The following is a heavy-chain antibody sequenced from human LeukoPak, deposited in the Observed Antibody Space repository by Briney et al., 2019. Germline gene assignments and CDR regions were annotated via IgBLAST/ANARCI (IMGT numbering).Heavy chain of an antibody. Sequence: PGGSLRLSCAASGFTVSSNYMSWVRQAPGKGLECVSVMYNRGSPYYADSVKGRFTISRDNSKNTLYLQMSSLRAEDTAVYFCARDRGYYDSSGYTFYYYGLDVWGQGTTVTVSS. J-gene: IGHJ6*02. CDR3: ARDRGYYDSSGYTFYYYGLDV. CDR1: GFTVSSNY. D-gene: IGHD3-22*01. CDR2: MYNRGSP. V-gene: IGHV3-66*01.